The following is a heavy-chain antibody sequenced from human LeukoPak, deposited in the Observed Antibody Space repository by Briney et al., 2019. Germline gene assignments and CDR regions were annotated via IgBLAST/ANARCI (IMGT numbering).Heavy chain of an antibody. Sequence: SETLSLTCTVSAGSISTYYWSWTRQPPGKGLEWIGYIYYSGSTKYNPSLKSRVTISVDTSKNQFSLKLSSVTAADTAVYYCARDRVGIAVAGLDAFDIWGQGTMVTVSS. V-gene: IGHV4-59*12. D-gene: IGHD6-19*01. CDR1: AGSISTYY. CDR3: ARDRVGIAVAGLDAFDI. J-gene: IGHJ3*02. CDR2: IYYSGST.